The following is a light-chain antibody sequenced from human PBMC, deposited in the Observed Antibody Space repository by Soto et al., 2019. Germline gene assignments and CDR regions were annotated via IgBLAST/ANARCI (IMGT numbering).Light chain of an antibody. CDR1: QSISSW. CDR2: EAF. V-gene: IGKV1-12*01. Sequence: DIQMTQSPSSVSASVGDRVTITCRASQSISSWLAWYQQKPGTVPKPLIYEAFRLQSGVPSRFSASGAGTEFTLTITSLQPEDFGTYYCQQGDSFPITFGQGTRLEIK. J-gene: IGKJ5*01. CDR3: QQGDSFPIT.